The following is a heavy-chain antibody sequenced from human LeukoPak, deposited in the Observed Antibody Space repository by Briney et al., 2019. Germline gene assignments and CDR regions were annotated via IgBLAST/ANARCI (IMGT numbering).Heavy chain of an antibody. J-gene: IGHJ4*02. CDR3: ARDGSGWVIDY. V-gene: IGHV3-48*04. D-gene: IGHD6-19*01. CDR1: GFPFSSYS. CDR2: IGSVSSTI. Sequence: PGGSLRLSCVASGFPFSSYSMNWVRQAPGKGLEWVSYIGSVSSTIYYADSVKGRFAISRDNAKNSLYLQMDSLRAEDTAVYYCARDGSGWVIDYWGQGTPVTVSS.